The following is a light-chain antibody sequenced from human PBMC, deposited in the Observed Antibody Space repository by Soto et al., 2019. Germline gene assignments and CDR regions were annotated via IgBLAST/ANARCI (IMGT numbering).Light chain of an antibody. CDR1: QSLVHSDGKTY. CDR3: MQNVQFPFT. CDR2: GVS. V-gene: IGKV2D-29*01. J-gene: IGKJ2*01. Sequence: DMALTQIPLSLSVTPGQAAAISCKSSQSLVHSDGKTYLHWFLQKPGQPPHLLIHGVSMRFSGVADRFSGSGSGTDFTLQISRVEAEDVGVYFCMQNVQFPFTFGQGTKLEIK.